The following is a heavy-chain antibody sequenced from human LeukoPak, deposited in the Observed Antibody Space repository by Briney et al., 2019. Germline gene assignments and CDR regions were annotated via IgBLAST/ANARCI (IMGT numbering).Heavy chain of an antibody. CDR2: ISSSGSTI. D-gene: IGHD2/OR15-2a*01. V-gene: IGHV3-48*03. CDR1: GFTFSSYE. Sequence: GGSLRLSCAASGFTFSSYEMNWVRQAPGKGLEWVPYISSSGSTIYYADSVKGRFTISRDNAKNSLYLQMNSLRAEDTAVYYCARRYVYGTLHAFDIWGQGTMVTVSS. CDR3: ARRYVYGTLHAFDI. J-gene: IGHJ3*02.